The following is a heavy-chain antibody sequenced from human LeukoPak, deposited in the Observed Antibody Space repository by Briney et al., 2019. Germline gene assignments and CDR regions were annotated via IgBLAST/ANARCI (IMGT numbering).Heavy chain of an antibody. CDR3: AKGGDQVDYYDSSGPSWYFDL. J-gene: IGHJ2*01. V-gene: IGHV3-33*06. D-gene: IGHD3-22*01. CDR1: GFTFSSYG. CDR2: IWYDGSNK. Sequence: GGSLRLSCAASGFTFSSYGMYWVRQAPGKGLEWVAVIWYDGSNKYYADSVKGRFTISRDNSKNTLYLQMNSLRAEDTAVYYCAKGGDQVDYYDSSGPSWYFDLWGRGTLVTVSS.